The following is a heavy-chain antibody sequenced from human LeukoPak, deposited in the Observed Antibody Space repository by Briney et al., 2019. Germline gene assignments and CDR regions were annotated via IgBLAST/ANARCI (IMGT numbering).Heavy chain of an antibody. CDR2: ISAYNGNT. D-gene: IGHD3-22*01. CDR1: GYTFTSSG. CDR3: ASGDYYDSSGYYIAFDI. J-gene: IGHJ3*02. Sequence: ASVKVSCKASGYTFTSSGFSWVRQAPGQGLEWMGWISAYNGNTNYAQKLQGRVTMTTDTSTSTAYMELRSLRSDDTAVYYCASGDYYDSSGYYIAFDIWGQGTMVTVSS. V-gene: IGHV1-18*01.